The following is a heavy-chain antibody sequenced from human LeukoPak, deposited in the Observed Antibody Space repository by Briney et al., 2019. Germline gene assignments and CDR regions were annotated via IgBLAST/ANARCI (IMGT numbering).Heavy chain of an antibody. CDR2: IYYSGST. Sequence: SETLSLTCTVSGGSISSYYWSWIRQPPGKGLEWLGYIYYSGSTNYNPSLKSRVTISVDTSKNQFSLKLSSVTAADTAVYYCARVSIVVVPAAWGWFDPWGQGTLVTVSS. J-gene: IGHJ5*02. CDR3: ARVSIVVVPAAWGWFDP. CDR1: GGSISSYY. D-gene: IGHD2-2*01. V-gene: IGHV4-59*01.